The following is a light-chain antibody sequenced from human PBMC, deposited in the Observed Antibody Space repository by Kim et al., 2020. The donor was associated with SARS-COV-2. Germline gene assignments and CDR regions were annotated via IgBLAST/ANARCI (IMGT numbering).Light chain of an antibody. J-gene: IGKJ4*01. Sequence: EIVMTQSPATLSVSPGERVTLSCRASQSVSNNLGWYQQKPGQAPRLLIYGASNRASGIPDRFSGSGSGTEFTLTISSLHSEDFAMYYCQQHTNWPLTFGGGTKVDIK. V-gene: IGKV3-15*01. CDR2: GAS. CDR1: QSVSNN. CDR3: QQHTNWPLT.